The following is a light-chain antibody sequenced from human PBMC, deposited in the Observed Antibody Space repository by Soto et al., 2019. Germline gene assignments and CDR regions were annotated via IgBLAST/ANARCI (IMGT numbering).Light chain of an antibody. CDR1: SSDVGSYNR. CDR2: EVS. CDR3: NSYSSSTTWV. J-gene: IGLJ3*02. V-gene: IGLV2-18*02. Sequence: QSVLTQPPSVSGSPGQSVTISCTGTSSDVGSYNRVSWYQQPPGTAPKLIIYEVSNRPSGVPDRFSGSKSGNMASLTISGLQAEDEADYYCNSYSSSTTWVFGGGTKLTV.